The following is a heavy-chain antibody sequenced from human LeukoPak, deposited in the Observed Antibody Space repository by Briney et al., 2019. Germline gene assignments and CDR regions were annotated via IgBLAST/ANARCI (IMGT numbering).Heavy chain of an antibody. CDR1: GSTFSNYA. CDR3: ARSLATSYYYMDV. Sequence: GGSLRLSCAAPGSTFSNYAMHWVRQAPGKGLEWVAVISYDGSNKFYADSVKGRFTISRDNSKNTLHLQMNSLRAEDTAVYYCARSLATSYYYMDVWGKGTTVTVSS. D-gene: IGHD5-12*01. J-gene: IGHJ6*03. CDR2: ISYDGSNK. V-gene: IGHV3-30*04.